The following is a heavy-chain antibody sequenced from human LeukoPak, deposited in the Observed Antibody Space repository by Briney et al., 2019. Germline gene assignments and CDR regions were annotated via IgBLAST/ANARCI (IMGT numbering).Heavy chain of an antibody. D-gene: IGHD3-10*01. CDR2: ISSSSSYI. CDR1: GFTFSSYS. CDR3: ARVVRFHYYGMDV. Sequence: GGSLRLSCAASGFTFSSYSMNWVRQAPGKGLEWVSSISSSSSYIYYADSVKGRFTISRDNAKNSLYLQMNSLRAEDTAVYYCARVVRFHYYGMDVWGQGTTVTVSS. J-gene: IGHJ6*02. V-gene: IGHV3-21*01.